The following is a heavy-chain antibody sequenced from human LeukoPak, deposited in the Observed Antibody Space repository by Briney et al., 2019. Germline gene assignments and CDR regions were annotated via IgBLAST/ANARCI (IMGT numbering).Heavy chain of an antibody. V-gene: IGHV3-66*01. CDR3: AREHSYSYGMDV. CDR1: GFTLISNY. J-gene: IGHJ6*02. Sequence: GGSLRLSWSASGFTLISNYMGWGRHPPGTGLGWFSVSYSGGSTYYTDSVKGRFTISRDNSKNTLYLQMNSLRAEDTAVYYCAREHSYSYGMDVWGQGTTVTVSS. CDR2: SYSGGST.